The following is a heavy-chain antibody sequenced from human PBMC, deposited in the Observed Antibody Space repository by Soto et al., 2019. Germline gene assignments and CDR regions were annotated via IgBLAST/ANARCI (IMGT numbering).Heavy chain of an antibody. CDR3: ARGGNQLEY. CDR2: VYPGDSDR. Sequence: GESLKISCKGSGYTFTSYWIAWVRQLPGKGLEWLGSVYPGDSDRRDSPTFQGHVTMSVDKSSNTVYLQWSSLNASDTAMYYCARGGNQLEYWGQGVLVTVSS. V-gene: IGHV5-51*01. CDR1: GYTFTSYW. D-gene: IGHD6-25*01. J-gene: IGHJ4*02.